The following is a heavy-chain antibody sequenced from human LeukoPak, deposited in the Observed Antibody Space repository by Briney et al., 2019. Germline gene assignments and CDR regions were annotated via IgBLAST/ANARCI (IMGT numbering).Heavy chain of an antibody. Sequence: PGGSLRLSCAASGFTFSSYWMHWVRQAPGKGLVWVSRINSDGSSTSYADSVKGRFTISRDNAKNTLYLQMNSLRAEDTAVYYCARFVGSYYYGMDDWGQGTTVTVSS. CDR3: ARFVGSYYYGMDD. CDR1: GFTFSSYW. CDR2: INSDGSST. V-gene: IGHV3-74*01. D-gene: IGHD5-12*01. J-gene: IGHJ6*02.